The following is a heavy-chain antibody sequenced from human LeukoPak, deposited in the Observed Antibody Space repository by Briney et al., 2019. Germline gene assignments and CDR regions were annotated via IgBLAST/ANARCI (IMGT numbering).Heavy chain of an antibody. CDR2: IYYSGST. CDR3: AREGGSYDSSGYVDY. J-gene: IGHJ4*02. CDR1: GGSLSSYY. Sequence: SETLSLTCTVSGGSLSSYYWSWIRQPPGKGLEWIGYIYYSGSTNYNPSLKSRVTISVDTSKNQFSLKLSSVTAADTAVYYCAREGGSYDSSGYVDYWGQGTLVTVSS. D-gene: IGHD3-22*01. V-gene: IGHV4-59*01.